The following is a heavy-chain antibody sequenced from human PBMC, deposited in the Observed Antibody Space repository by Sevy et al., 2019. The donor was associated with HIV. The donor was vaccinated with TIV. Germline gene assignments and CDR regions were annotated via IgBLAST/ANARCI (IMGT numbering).Heavy chain of an antibody. CDR1: GDSVSSNSAA. V-gene: IGHV6-1*01. D-gene: IGHD3-22*01. CDR2: TYYRSKWYN. CDR3: ARESSTYYYDSSGSYYFDY. Sequence: KQSQTLSLTCAISGDSVSSNSAAWNWIRQSPSRGLEWLGRTYYRSKWYNDYAVSVKSRITINPDTSKNQFSLQLNSVTPEDTAVYYCARESSTYYYDSSGSYYFDYWGQGTLVTVSS. J-gene: IGHJ4*02.